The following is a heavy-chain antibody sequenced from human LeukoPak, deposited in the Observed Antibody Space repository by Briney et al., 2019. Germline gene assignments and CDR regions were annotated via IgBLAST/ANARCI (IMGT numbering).Heavy chain of an antibody. J-gene: IGHJ3*02. CDR1: GLTFSSYA. Sequence: PGGSLRLSCAASGLTFSSYAMHWVRQAPGKGLKWVAVISYDGSNKYYADSVKGRFTISRDNSKNTLYLQMNSLRAEDTAVYYCARETSDYAFDIWGQGTVVTVSS. CDR2: ISYDGSNK. D-gene: IGHD6-6*01. V-gene: IGHV3-30*04. CDR3: ARETSDYAFDI.